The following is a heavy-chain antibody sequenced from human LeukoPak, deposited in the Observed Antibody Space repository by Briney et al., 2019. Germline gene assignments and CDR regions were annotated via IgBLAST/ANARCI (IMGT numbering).Heavy chain of an antibody. CDR2: ISAYNGNT. Sequence: ASVKVSFKASGYTFTSYGISWVRQAPGQGLEWMGWISAYNGNTNYAQKLQGRVTMTTDTSTSTAYMELRSLRSDDTAVYYCARAHIVVVPAAGYFDYWGQGTLVTVSS. V-gene: IGHV1-18*01. CDR3: ARAHIVVVPAAGYFDY. D-gene: IGHD2-2*01. J-gene: IGHJ4*02. CDR1: GYTFTSYG.